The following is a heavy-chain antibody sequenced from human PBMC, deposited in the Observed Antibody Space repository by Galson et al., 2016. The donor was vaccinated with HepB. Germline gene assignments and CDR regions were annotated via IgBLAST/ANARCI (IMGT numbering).Heavy chain of an antibody. CDR2: TGTGTRYK. V-gene: IGHV3-21*01. CDR1: GFTLRTYS. J-gene: IGHJ6*04. CDR3: AKSAGGLLRYSGLDV. D-gene: IGHD2-21*02. Sequence: SLRLSCAASGFTLRTYSLTWVRQAPGKGLEWVSSTGTGTRYKYYADSVKGRFTISRDDPGNSLYLQMDSLRPEDTAVYFCAKSAGGLLRYSGLDVWGTGTTVTVSS.